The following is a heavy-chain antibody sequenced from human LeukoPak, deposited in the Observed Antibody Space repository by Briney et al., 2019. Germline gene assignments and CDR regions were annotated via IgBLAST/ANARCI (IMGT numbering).Heavy chain of an antibody. J-gene: IGHJ4*02. CDR2: IKQDGSDR. CDR3: VRNLAVAGTCFDS. V-gene: IGHV3-7*03. Sequence: GSLRLSCAGSGFTFRNYWMSWVRQASGTGLGWVANIKQDGSDRNYVTSVRGRFTISRDNAESSLYLQMNSLRVEDTAVYYCVRNLAVAGTCFDSWGQGTLVTVSS. CDR1: GFTFRNYW. D-gene: IGHD6-19*01.